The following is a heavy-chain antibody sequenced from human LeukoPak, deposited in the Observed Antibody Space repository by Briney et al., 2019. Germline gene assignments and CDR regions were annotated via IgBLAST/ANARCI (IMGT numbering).Heavy chain of an antibody. J-gene: IGHJ4*02. CDR2: IYSAGDT. CDR3: ARGYSSTLFDY. CDR1: GFTFSSYS. V-gene: IGHV3-53*01. Sequence: GGSLRLSCAASGFTFSSYSMNWVRQAPGKGLEWVSVIYSAGDTSYADPVKGRFTISRDNSKNTLYLQMDSLRAEDTAVYYCARGYSSTLFDYWGQGTLVTVSS. D-gene: IGHD2-2*01.